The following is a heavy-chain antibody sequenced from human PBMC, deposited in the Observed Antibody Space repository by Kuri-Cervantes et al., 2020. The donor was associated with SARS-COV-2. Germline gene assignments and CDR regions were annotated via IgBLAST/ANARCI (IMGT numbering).Heavy chain of an antibody. J-gene: IGHJ6*03. CDR1: GGSISSSDYY. CDR3: ARHMPGTVYYDTSGYYKRNYYYYMDV. V-gene: IGHV4-39*01. Sequence: SETLSLTCTVSGGSISSSDYYWGWIRQPPGKGLEWIGSMYYSGSTYYNPSLQSRVTIALDTSRNQFSLKLRSVTAADTAVYYCARHMPGTVYYDTSGYYKRNYYYYMDVWGKGTTVTVSS. CDR2: MYYSGST. D-gene: IGHD3-22*01.